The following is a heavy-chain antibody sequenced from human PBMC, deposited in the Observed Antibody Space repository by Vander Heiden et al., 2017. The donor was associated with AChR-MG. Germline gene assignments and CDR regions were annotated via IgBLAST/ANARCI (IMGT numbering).Heavy chain of an antibody. J-gene: IGHJ3*02. CDR2: ISYDGSNK. Sequence: QAPGKGLEWVAVISYDGSNKYYADSVMGRFTISRDNSKNTLYLQMNSLRADDTAVYYCARDYYDSSGYHDAFDIWGQGTMVTVSS. V-gene: IGHV3-30-3*01. CDR3: ARDYYDSSGYHDAFDI. D-gene: IGHD3-22*01.